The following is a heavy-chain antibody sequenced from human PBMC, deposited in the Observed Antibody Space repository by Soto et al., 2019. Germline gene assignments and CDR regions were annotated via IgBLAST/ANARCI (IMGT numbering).Heavy chain of an antibody. J-gene: IGHJ6*02. D-gene: IGHD2-2*01. V-gene: IGHV3-30*18. CDR2: ISYDGSNK. CDR3: AKDRVLPATKKSYYYYYGLDV. CDR1: RFTFSSYG. Sequence: SLRLSCAASRFTFSSYGMHWVRQAPGKGLEWVAVISYDGSNKNYVDSVKGRFTISRDNSKNTLYLQMNSLRAEDTAVYYCAKDRVLPATKKSYYYYYGLDVWGQGTTVTVS.